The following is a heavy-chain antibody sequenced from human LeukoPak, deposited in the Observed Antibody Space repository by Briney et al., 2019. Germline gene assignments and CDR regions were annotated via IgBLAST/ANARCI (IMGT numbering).Heavy chain of an antibody. Sequence: SETLSLTCTVSDFSISTSYYYWGWIRQPPGKGLEWIGSIYYSGSTNYNPSLNSRVTISLDTSKNQFSLKLSSVTAADTAVYYCARAYSGYANDYWGQGTLVTVSS. D-gene: IGHD5-12*01. J-gene: IGHJ4*02. CDR1: DFSISTSYYY. CDR2: IYYSGST. V-gene: IGHV4-39*07. CDR3: ARAYSGYANDY.